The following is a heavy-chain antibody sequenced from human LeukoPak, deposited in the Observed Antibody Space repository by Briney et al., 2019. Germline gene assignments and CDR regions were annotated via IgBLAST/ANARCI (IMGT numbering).Heavy chain of an antibody. CDR3: AKVRWDSNNWYYLDY. D-gene: IGHD6-13*01. V-gene: IGHV3-9*03. Sequence: PGRSLRLSCAASGFPFDDYAMHWVRQAPGKGLEWVSGITWNSGNIGYADSVKGRFTISRDNAKNCLYLEMDSLRAEDMALYYCAKVRWDSNNWYYLDYWGQGTLVTVSS. CDR1: GFPFDDYA. J-gene: IGHJ4*02. CDR2: ITWNSGNI.